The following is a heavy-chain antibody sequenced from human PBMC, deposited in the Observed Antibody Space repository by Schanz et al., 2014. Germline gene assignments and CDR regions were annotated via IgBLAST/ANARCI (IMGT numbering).Heavy chain of an antibody. D-gene: IGHD2-21*01. J-gene: IGHJ2*01. V-gene: IGHV3-23*01. CDR2: ISGGGGGYR. Sequence: EVQLLESGGGLVQPGGSLRLSCAVFGFTFSSYAMSWVGQAPGKGWEWVPTISGGGGGYRPYAASVKGRFTISRDNSINTLSLQMNSLSADDTAVYYCAKGQGAVINNWYFDLWGRGTLVTVSS. CDR3: AKGQGAVINNWYFDL. CDR1: GFTFSSYA.